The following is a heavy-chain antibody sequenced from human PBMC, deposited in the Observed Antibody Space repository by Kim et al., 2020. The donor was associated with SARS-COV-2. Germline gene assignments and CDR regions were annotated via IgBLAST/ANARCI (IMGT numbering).Heavy chain of an antibody. CDR2: ISGNGGT. CDR3: AKGSGTYDY. D-gene: IGHD1-26*01. CDR1: GFTFSSYA. Sequence: GGSLRLSCAASGFTFSSYAMNWVRQAPGKGLEWVSTISGNGGTYYADSVKGRFTISRDNFKNTLYLQMNSLRAEDTAVYYCAKGSGTYDYWGQGTLVTVS. J-gene: IGHJ4*02. V-gene: IGHV3-23*01.